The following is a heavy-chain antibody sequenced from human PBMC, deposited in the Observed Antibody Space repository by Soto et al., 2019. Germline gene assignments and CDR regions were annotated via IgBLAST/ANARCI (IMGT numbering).Heavy chain of an antibody. D-gene: IGHD6-19*01. Sequence: QVQLQESGPGLVKPSGTLSLTCAVSSGSISSSNWWSWVRQPPGKGLEWIGEIYHSGSTNYNPSLKSRVTISVDKATNQFSLKLSSVTAADTAVYYCAGGITVAGPSRDGFDIWGQGTMVTVSS. J-gene: IGHJ3*02. V-gene: IGHV4-4*02. CDR3: AGGITVAGPSRDGFDI. CDR1: SGSISSSNW. CDR2: IYHSGST.